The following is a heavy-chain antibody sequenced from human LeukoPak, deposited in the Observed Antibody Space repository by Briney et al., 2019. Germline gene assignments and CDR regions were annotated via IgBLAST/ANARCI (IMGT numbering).Heavy chain of an antibody. D-gene: IGHD2-2*01. CDR1: GFTFSSYE. CDR2: ISSSGSTI. Sequence: QPGGSLRLSCAASGFTFSSYEMNWVRQAPGKGLEWASYISSSGSTIYYADSVKGRFTISRDNAKNSLYLQMNSLRAEDTAVYYCARGGYCSSTSCYAEMLDYWGQGTLVTVSS. V-gene: IGHV3-48*03. CDR3: ARGGYCSSTSCYAEMLDY. J-gene: IGHJ4*02.